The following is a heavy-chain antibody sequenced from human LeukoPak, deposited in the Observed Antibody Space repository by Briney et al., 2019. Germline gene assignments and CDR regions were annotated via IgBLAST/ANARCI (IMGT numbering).Heavy chain of an antibody. V-gene: IGHV1-46*01. D-gene: IGHD1-26*01. CDR2: INPSGGST. Sequence: ASVKVSCKASGYTFTSYYMHWVRQAPGQGLEWMGIINPSGGSTSYAQKFQGRVTMTRDTSTSTVYMELSSLRSEDTAVYYCARTRLSYPGSEYYFDYWGQGTLVTVSS. J-gene: IGHJ4*02. CDR1: GYTFTSYY. CDR3: ARTRLSYPGSEYYFDY.